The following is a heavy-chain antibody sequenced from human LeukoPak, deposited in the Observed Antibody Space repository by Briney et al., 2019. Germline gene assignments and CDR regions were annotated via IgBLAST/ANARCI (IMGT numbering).Heavy chain of an antibody. CDR2: ISSSISTM. Sequence: PGGSLRLSCAASGFTFSTYSMNWVRQAPGKGLEWVSYISSSISTMYYADSVEGRFTISRDNAKTSLYLQMNSLRDEDTAVYYCARDHYGDQGDYFDYWGQGTLVTVSS. J-gene: IGHJ4*02. CDR3: ARDHYGDQGDYFDY. CDR1: GFTFSTYS. V-gene: IGHV3-48*02. D-gene: IGHD4-17*01.